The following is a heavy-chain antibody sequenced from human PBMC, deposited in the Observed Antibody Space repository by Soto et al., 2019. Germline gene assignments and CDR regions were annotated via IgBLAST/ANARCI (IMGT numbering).Heavy chain of an antibody. D-gene: IGHD2-2*01. CDR3: ARVRGSQLPGWFVP. V-gene: IGHV4-31*03. J-gene: IGHJ5*02. Sequence: SETLSLTCTVSGGSISSGGYYWSWIRQHPGKGLEWIGYIYHSGTTYYNPSLKSRVTISVDTSKNQFSLKLTSVTAADTAVYYCARVRGSQLPGWFVPWGPATLVTVSS. CDR2: IYHSGTT. CDR1: GGSISSGGYY.